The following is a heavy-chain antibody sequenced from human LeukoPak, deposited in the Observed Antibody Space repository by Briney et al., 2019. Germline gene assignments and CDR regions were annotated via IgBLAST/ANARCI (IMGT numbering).Heavy chain of an antibody. D-gene: IGHD3-10*01. CDR3: AREITMVRAYYFDY. V-gene: IGHV4-4*09. Sequence: SETLSLTCTVFGGSISSYYWSWIRQPPGKGLEWIGYIYRSGSTYYNPSLESRATISIDTSKNQFSLKLSSVTAADTAVYYCAREITMVRAYYFDYWGQGTLVTVSS. J-gene: IGHJ4*02. CDR2: IYRSGST. CDR1: GGSISSYY.